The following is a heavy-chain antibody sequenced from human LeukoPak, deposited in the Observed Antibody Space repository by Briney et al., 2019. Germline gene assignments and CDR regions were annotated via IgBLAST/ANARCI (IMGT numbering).Heavy chain of an antibody. CDR2: MNPNSGNT. Sequence: GASVKVSCKASGYTFRSFDVNWVRQATGQGLEWMGWMNPNSGNTGYAQEFQGRVTMTRNTPINTAYMEVSGLTSEDTAVYYCAKAPSPASYAMDVWGQGTTVTVSS. CDR1: GYTFRSFD. V-gene: IGHV1-8*01. CDR3: AKAPSPASYAMDV. J-gene: IGHJ6*02.